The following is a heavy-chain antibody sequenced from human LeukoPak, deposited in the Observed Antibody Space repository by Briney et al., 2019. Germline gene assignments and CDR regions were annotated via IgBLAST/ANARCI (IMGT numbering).Heavy chain of an antibody. V-gene: IGHV4-31*03. CDR1: GGSISSGGNY. Sequence: AQSLSLTCTVSGGSISSGGNYWSWIRQRPGKGRESIRYMYDSGSTYYNSSLKRRVTISVDTSKNQFSLKLCSVTAADTAVYYCARDGYGAAAGFFDYWGQGTLVTVSS. J-gene: IGHJ4*02. D-gene: IGHD6-13*01. CDR2: MYDSGST. CDR3: ARDGYGAAAGFFDY.